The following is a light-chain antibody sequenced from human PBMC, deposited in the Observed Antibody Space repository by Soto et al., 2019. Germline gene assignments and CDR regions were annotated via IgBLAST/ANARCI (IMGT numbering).Light chain of an antibody. CDR2: AAS. J-gene: IGKJ2*01. CDR3: QQVKSFPQT. CDR1: QVVQNC. V-gene: IGKV1-12*01. Sequence: DIQMTQSPSSVAASLGDRVTITCRASQVVQNCLAWYQHKPGQAPKLLVFAASSLQSGVPSRFSATGFGTDFTLIINSLQPEDFATYYCQQVKSFPQTFGQGTKL.